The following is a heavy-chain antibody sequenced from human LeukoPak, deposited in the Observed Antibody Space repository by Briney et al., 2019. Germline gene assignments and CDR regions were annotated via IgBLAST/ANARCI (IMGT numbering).Heavy chain of an antibody. CDR2: ISSSGSTI. CDR3: ASSENPHLTGVGMDV. Sequence: PGGSLRLSCAASGFTFSSYSMNWVRQAPGKGLEWVSYISSSGSTIYYADSVKGRFTISRDNAKNSLYLQMNSLRAEDTAVYYCASSENPHLTGVGMDVWGQGTTVTVSS. CDR1: GFTFSSYS. D-gene: IGHD7-27*01. V-gene: IGHV3-48*04. J-gene: IGHJ6*02.